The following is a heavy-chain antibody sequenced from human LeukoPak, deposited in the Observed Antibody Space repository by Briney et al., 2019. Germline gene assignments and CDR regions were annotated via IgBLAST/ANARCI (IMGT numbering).Heavy chain of an antibody. V-gene: IGHV4-34*01. J-gene: IGHJ4*02. CDR2: VNHSGST. CDR1: GGSFSGYY. CDR3: ARGVAAAGGDY. Sequence: SETLSLTCAVSGGSFSGYYWTWIRQPPGKGLEWIGEVNHSGSTNYNPSLKSRVTISVDTSKNQFSLKLSSVTAADTAVYYCARGVAAAGGDYWGQGTLVTVSS. D-gene: IGHD6-13*01.